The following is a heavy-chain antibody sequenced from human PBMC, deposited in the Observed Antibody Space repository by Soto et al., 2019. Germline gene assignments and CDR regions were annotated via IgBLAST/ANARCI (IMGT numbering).Heavy chain of an antibody. J-gene: IGHJ4*02. CDR1: GGSISRGGYY. CDR3: ARSPVLGYSFGYPYFDY. CDR2: IYYSGST. D-gene: IGHD5-18*01. Sequence: PSETLSLTCAVSGGSISRGGYYWSWIRQHPGKGLEWIGYIYYSGSTYYNPSLKSRVTISVDTSKNQFSLKLSSVTAADTAVYYCARSPVLGYSFGYPYFDYWGQGTLVTVSS. V-gene: IGHV4-31*11.